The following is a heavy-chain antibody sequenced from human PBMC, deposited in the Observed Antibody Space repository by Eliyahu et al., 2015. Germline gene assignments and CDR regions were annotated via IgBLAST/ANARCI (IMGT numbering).Heavy chain of an antibody. D-gene: IGHD6-13*01. Sequence: QVQLQQWGAGLLKPSETLSLTCXVXGGXFSXYYXXWIRQPPGKGLEWIGEINHSGSTNSNPSLKSRVTISVDTSKNQFSLKLSSVTAADTAVYYCAREGIARDFDPWGQGTLVTVSS. J-gene: IGHJ5*02. V-gene: IGHV4-34*01. CDR3: AREGIARDFDP. CDR2: INHSGST. CDR1: GGXFSXYY.